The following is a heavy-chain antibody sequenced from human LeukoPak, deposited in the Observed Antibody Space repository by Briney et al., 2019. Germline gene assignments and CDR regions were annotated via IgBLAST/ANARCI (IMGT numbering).Heavy chain of an antibody. CDR3: ASNFNYYDSSGYRY. CDR2: IYYSGST. J-gene: IGHJ4*02. CDR1: GGSISSGGYY. V-gene: IGHV4-31*03. D-gene: IGHD3-22*01. Sequence: PSETLSLTCTVSGGSISSGGYYWSWIRQHPGKGLEWIGYIYYSGSTYYNPSLKSRVTISVDTSKNQFSLKLSSVTAADTAVYYCASNFNYYDSSGYRYWGQGTLVTVSS.